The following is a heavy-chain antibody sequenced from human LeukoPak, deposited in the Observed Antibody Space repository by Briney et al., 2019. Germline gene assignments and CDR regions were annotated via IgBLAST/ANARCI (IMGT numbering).Heavy chain of an antibody. J-gene: IGHJ3*02. CDR1: GFTFSDYY. CDR3: AGYSSGWFGAFHI. Sequence: KPGGSLRLSCAASGFTFSDYYMNWIRQAPGKGLEWISYISSSGGTIYYADSVEGRFTISRDNAKNSLYLQMNSLRAEDTAVYYCAGYSSGWFGAFHIWGQGTMVTVSS. V-gene: IGHV3-11*04. D-gene: IGHD6-19*01. CDR2: ISSSGGTI.